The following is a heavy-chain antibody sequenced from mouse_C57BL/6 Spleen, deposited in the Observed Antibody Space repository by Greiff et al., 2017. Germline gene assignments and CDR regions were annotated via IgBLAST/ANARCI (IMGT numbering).Heavy chain of an antibody. Sequence: VQVVESGPGLVAPSQSLSITCTVSGFSLTSYGVDWVRQPPGKGLEWLGVIWGGGSTNYNSTLMSRLSISKDNSKSQVFLKMNSLQTDDTAMYYCAKHEEGPMMVTAWFAYWGQGTLVTVSA. J-gene: IGHJ3*01. CDR2: IWGGGST. CDR3: AKHEEGPMMVTAWFAY. D-gene: IGHD2-3*01. CDR1: GFSLTSYG. V-gene: IGHV2-9*01.